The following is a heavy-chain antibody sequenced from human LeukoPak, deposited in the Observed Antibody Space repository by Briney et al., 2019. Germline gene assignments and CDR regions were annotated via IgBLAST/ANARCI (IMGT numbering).Heavy chain of an antibody. CDR1: GGSISSYY. V-gene: IGHV4-59*01. CDR3: ARVEMATIGGVYYYYYMDV. Sequence: PSETLSLTCTVSGGSISSYYWSWIRQPPGKGLEWIGYIYYSGSTNYNPSLKSRVTISVDTSKNQFSLKLSFVTAADTAVYYCARVEMATIGGVYYYYYMDVWGKGTTVTVSS. J-gene: IGHJ6*03. CDR2: IYYSGST. D-gene: IGHD5-24*01.